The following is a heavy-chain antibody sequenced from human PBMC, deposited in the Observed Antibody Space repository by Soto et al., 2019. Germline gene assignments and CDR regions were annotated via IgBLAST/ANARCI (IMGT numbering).Heavy chain of an antibody. CDR1: GFTFSSYG. CDR3: AKDLYSSSLTNWFDP. CDR2: ISYDGSNK. J-gene: IGHJ5*02. Sequence: PGGSLRLSCAASGFTFSSYGMHWVRQAPGKGLEWVAVISYDGSNKYYADSVKGRFTISRDNSKNTLYLQMNSLRAEDTAVYYCAKDLYSSSLTNWFDPWGQGTLVTVSS. V-gene: IGHV3-30*18. D-gene: IGHD6-6*01.